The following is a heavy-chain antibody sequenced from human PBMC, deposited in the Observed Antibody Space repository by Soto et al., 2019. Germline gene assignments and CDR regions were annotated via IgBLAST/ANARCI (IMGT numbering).Heavy chain of an antibody. CDR3: AHGSGWLVDY. CDR1: GFSLTTSGVG. D-gene: IGHD6-19*01. V-gene: IGHV2-5*02. J-gene: IGHJ4*02. CDR2: LYWDDDN. Sequence: QITLKESGPTLVKPTQPLTLTCTFSGFSLTTSGVGVGWIRQPPGKALEWLALLYWDDDNQYSPSLRNRLTLTKDTSKNQVVLTMTNMDPVDTATYYCAHGSGWLVDYGGQGTLVTVSS.